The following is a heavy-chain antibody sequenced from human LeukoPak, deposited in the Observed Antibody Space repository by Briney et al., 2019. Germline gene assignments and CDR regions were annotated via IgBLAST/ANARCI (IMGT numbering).Heavy chain of an antibody. CDR2: ICYSGST. D-gene: IGHD3-10*01. J-gene: IGHJ6*03. V-gene: IGHV4-39*02. CDR1: GGSVSNTGSY. Sequence: PSETLSLTCNVSGGSVSNTGSYWGWIRQPPGKVLEWIGSICYSGSTYHNPSLKSRVTISVDTSKSPFSLRVNSVTAADTGVYYCARLKGSVDYMDVWGKGVTVIVSS. CDR3: ARLKGSVDYMDV.